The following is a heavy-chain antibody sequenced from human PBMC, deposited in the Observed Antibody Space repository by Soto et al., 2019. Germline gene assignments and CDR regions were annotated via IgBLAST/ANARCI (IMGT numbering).Heavy chain of an antibody. CDR1: GYSVNDYG. V-gene: IGHV1-18*01. Sequence: QVQLEQSGAEVKKPGASVRVSCKASGYSVNDYGMSWLRPAPGQGLEWMGWIGPYEGVTNHAQTFQGRVTMTVATSTTTADMVLISLRADDTAIYYCARCYCRVGSCYTCWHFDLWG. CDR2: IGPYEGVT. J-gene: IGHJ2*01. CDR3: ARCYCRVGSCYTCWHFDL. D-gene: IGHD2-15*01.